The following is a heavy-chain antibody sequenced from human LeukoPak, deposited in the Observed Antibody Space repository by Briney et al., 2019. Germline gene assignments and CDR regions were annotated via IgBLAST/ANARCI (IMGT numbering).Heavy chain of an antibody. D-gene: IGHD3-22*01. CDR1: GFTLSSYW. CDR2: IKQDGSEK. Sequence: GGSLRLSCAASGFTLSSYWMTWVRQAPGKGLEWVAYIKQDGSEKYYMDSVKGRFTVSRDNAKNSLYLQMNSLRAEDTAVYYCAGHYDSSGYRVDVFDIWGQGTMVTVSS. J-gene: IGHJ3*02. CDR3: AGHYDSSGYRVDVFDI. V-gene: IGHV3-7*01.